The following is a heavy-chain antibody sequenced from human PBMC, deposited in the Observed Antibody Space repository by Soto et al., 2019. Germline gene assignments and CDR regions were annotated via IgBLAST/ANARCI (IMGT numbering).Heavy chain of an antibody. Sequence: QVQLVQSGAEVKKPGSSVKVSCKASGGTFSRHGISWVRQAPGQGLEWLGGIPPIFGTANYPQKVLGRVTIAADASRSTAYMERSSRRSEDTAVYYGARNGDILTGSYYYGMEVWGQGTTVTVSS. CDR2: IPPIFGTA. CDR1: GGTFSRHG. D-gene: IGHD3-9*01. J-gene: IGHJ6*02. CDR3: ARNGDILTGSYYYGMEV. V-gene: IGHV1-69*12.